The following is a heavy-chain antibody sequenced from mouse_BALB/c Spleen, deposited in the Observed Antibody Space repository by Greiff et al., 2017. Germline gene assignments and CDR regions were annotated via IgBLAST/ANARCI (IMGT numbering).Heavy chain of an antibody. CDR2: IWAGGST. Sequence: VQGVESGPGLVAPSQSLSITCTVSGFSLTSYGVHWVRQPPGKGLEWLGVIWAGGSTNYNSALMSRLSISKDNSKSQVFLKMNSLQTDDTAMYYCAREGLLYWYFDVWGAGTTVTVSS. CDR3: AREGLLYWYFDV. D-gene: IGHD1-1*01. J-gene: IGHJ1*01. V-gene: IGHV2-9*02. CDR1: GFSLTSYG.